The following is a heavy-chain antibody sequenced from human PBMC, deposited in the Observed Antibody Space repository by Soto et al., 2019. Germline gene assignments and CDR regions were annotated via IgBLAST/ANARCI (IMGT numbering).Heavy chain of an antibody. V-gene: IGHV1-69*01. D-gene: IGHD3-9*01. J-gene: IGHJ3*02. Sequence: QVRLVQSGAEVKKPGSSVKVSCKASGGTFRSYTFTWVRQAPGKGLEWMGGIIPMFGIVNYAQKFQGRVTITADESASIAYMALTSLSSEDTAIYYGARHYDILTAYSIWGQGTMVTVSS. CDR2: IIPMFGIV. CDR1: GGTFRSYT. CDR3: ARHYDILTAYSI.